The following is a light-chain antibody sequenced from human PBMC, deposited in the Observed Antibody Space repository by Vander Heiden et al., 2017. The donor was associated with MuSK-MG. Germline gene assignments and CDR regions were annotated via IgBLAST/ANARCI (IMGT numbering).Light chain of an antibody. J-gene: IGKJ2*01. CDR2: GTS. V-gene: IGKV1-39*01. CDR1: QTIRGS. Sequence: DIQMTQSPSSLSASIGDRVTITCRASQTIRGSLNWYQQKPGKAPKLLIQGTSSLQSGVSSRFSGSGSGTDFTLTISSLQPEDFATYYGQENDNMPPYIFGQGTKLEIK. CDR3: QENDNMPPYI.